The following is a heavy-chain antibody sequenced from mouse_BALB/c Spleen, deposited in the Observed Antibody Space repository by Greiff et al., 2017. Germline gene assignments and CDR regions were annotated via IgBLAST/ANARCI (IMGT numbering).Heavy chain of an antibody. V-gene: IGHV3-8*02. CDR2: ISYSGST. Sequence: EVMLVESGPSLVKPSQTLSLTCSVTGDSITSGYWNLIRKFPGNKLEYMGYISYSGSTYYNPSLKSRISITRDTSKNQYYLQLNSVTTEDTATYYCARGGYGSIAYWGQGTLVTVSA. CDR1: GDSITSGY. J-gene: IGHJ3*01. CDR3: ARGGYGSIAY. D-gene: IGHD1-1*01.